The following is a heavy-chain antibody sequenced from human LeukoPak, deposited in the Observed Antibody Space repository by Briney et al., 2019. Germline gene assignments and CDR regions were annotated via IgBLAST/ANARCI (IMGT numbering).Heavy chain of an antibody. V-gene: IGHV3-23*01. CDR2: ISGNGINT. D-gene: IGHD3-16*01. CDR3: ARGVSD. J-gene: IGHJ4*02. CDR1: VFTLNIYA. Sequence: GGSLRLSCATSVFTLNIYAMNWVSEAPGKGLEWVSIISGNGINTYYAESVKGRITISRDDSKNTLYLQMNSLRVDDTSIYYCARGVSDWGQETLVTVAS.